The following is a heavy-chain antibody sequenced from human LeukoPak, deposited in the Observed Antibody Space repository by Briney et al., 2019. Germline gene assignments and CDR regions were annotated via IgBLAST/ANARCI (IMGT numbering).Heavy chain of an antibody. CDR2: ISTYSGNT. D-gene: IGHD1-26*01. CDR3: ARDRVVGGATSGWFDP. V-gene: IGHV1-18*01. Sequence: ASVKVSCKASGYTFTSYGISWVRQAPGQGLEWMGWISTYSGNTVYAQKLQGRVTMTTDTSTSTAYMELRSLRSDDTAVYYCARDRVVGGATSGWFDPWGQGTLVTASS. J-gene: IGHJ5*02. CDR1: GYTFTSYG.